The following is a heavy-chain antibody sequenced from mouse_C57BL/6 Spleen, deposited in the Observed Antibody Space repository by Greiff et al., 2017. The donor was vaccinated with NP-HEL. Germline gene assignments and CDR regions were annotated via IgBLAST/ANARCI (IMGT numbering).Heavy chain of an antibody. CDR3: TRDYGNYAAY. D-gene: IGHD2-1*01. CDR1: GYTFTDYE. CDR2: IDPETGGT. J-gene: IGHJ3*01. Sequence: VQLQQSGAELVRPGASVTLSCKASGYTFTDYEMHWVKQTPVHGLEWIGAIDPETGGTAYNQKFKGKAILTADKSSSTAYMELRSLTSEDSAVYYCTRDYGNYAAYWGQGTLVTVSA. V-gene: IGHV1-15*01.